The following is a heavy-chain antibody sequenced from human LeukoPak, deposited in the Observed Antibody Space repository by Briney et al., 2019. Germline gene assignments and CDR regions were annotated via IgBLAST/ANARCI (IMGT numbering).Heavy chain of an antibody. D-gene: IGHD7-27*01. Sequence: SETLSLTCTVSGGSISSYYWSWIRQPPGKGLEWIGYIYYSGSTNYNPSLKSRVTISVDTSKNQFSLKLSSVTAADTAVYYCAIHVWGFFDYWGQGTLVTVSS. V-gene: IGHV4-59*08. CDR2: IYYSGST. J-gene: IGHJ4*02. CDR1: GGSISSYY. CDR3: AIHVWGFFDY.